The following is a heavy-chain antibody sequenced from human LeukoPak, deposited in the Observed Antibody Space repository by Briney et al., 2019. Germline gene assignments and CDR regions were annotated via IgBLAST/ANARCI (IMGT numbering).Heavy chain of an antibody. CDR2: ITRDGSST. CDR3: AKFLGTVTTS. J-gene: IGHJ5*02. V-gene: IGHV3-74*01. CDR1: GFTFSSSW. Sequence: AGGSLRLSCAASGFTFSSSWMHWVRQAPGKGLVWVSRITRDGSSTTYADSVKGRFTTSRDNAKNTLYLQMNSLRAEDTAVYYCAKFLGTVTTSWGQGTLVTVSS. D-gene: IGHD4-17*01.